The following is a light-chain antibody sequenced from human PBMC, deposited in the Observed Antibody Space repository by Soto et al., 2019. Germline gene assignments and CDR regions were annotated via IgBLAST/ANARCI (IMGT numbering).Light chain of an antibody. J-gene: IGKJ2*01. Sequence: DIVMTQSPDSLAVSLGERATINCKSSQSVIYRLHNKNYLAWYQQKPGQPPKLLIYWASTRESGVPDRFSGSGSGTDFTLTISSLQAEDVAVYYCQQYYSTPPYTFGQGTKLEIK. CDR2: WAS. V-gene: IGKV4-1*01. CDR3: QQYYSTPPYT. CDR1: QSVIYRLHNKNY.